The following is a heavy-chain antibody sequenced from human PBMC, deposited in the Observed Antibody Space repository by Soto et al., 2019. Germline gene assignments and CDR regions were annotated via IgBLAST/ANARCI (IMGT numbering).Heavy chain of an antibody. Sequence: SETLSLTCTVSGGSISSSSYYWGWIRQPPGKGLEWIGSIYYSGSTYYNPSLKSRVTISVDTSKNQFSLKLSSVTAADTAVYYCAHRIAARGQTDYWGQGTLVTVSS. D-gene: IGHD6-6*01. CDR3: AHRIAARGQTDY. CDR2: IYYSGST. CDR1: GGSISSSSYY. V-gene: IGHV4-39*01. J-gene: IGHJ4*02.